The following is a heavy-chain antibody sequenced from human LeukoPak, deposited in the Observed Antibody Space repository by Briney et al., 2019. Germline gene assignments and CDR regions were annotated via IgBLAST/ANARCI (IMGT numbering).Heavy chain of an antibody. J-gene: IGHJ4*02. Sequence: PGGSLRLSCAASGFTFSSYAMTWVRQAPGKGLEWIGTIKNSGITHYNPSLKSRLTMSVDTSKNQFSLKLNSVTAADTAVYYCATRRSGSYSEYWGQGILVTVSS. CDR2: IKNSGIT. D-gene: IGHD1-26*01. CDR3: ATRRSGSYSEY. CDR1: GFTFSSYA. V-gene: IGHV4-59*04.